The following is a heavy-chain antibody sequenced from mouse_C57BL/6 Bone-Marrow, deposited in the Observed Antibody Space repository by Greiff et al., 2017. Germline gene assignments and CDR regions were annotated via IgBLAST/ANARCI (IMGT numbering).Heavy chain of an antibody. CDR1: GYTFTSYW. CDR2: IHPNSGST. Sequence: QVQLQQPGAELVKPGASVKLSCKASGYTFTSYWMHWVKQRPGQGLEWIGMIHPNSGSTNYNEKFKSKDTLTVDKSSSTAYMQLSSLTSEDSAVYYCATDYYGSSYWYFDVWGTGTTVTVSS. J-gene: IGHJ1*03. CDR3: ATDYYGSSYWYFDV. D-gene: IGHD1-1*01. V-gene: IGHV1-64*01.